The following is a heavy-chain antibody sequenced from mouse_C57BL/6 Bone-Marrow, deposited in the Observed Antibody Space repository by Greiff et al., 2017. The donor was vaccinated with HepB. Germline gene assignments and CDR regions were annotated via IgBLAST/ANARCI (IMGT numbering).Heavy chain of an antibody. CDR1: GYTFTSYG. V-gene: IGHV1-81*01. CDR2: IYPRSGNT. D-gene: IGHD2-4*01. CDR3: AREPIYYDYDLAMDY. J-gene: IGHJ4*01. Sequence: QVHVKQSGAELARPGASVKLSCKASGYTFTSYGISWVKQRTGQGLEWIGEIYPRSGNTYYNEKFKGKATLTADKSSSTAYMELRSLTSEDSAVYFCAREPIYYDYDLAMDYWGQGTSVTVSS.